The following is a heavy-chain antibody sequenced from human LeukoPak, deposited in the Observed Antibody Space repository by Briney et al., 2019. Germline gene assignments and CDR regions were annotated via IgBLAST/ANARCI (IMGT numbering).Heavy chain of an antibody. D-gene: IGHD3-10*01. CDR1: GFTFSSYA. CDR3: AKVTRGVISPGFDY. Sequence: PGGSLRLSCAVSGFTFSSYAMSWVRQAPGKGLEWVSAISGSGGSTYYADSVKGRFTISRDNSKNTLYLQMNSLRAEDTAVYYCAKVTRGVISPGFDYWGQGTLVTVSS. V-gene: IGHV3-23*01. CDR2: ISGSGGST. J-gene: IGHJ4*02.